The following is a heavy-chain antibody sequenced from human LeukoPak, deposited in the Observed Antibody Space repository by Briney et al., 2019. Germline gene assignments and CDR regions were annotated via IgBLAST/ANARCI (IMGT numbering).Heavy chain of an antibody. CDR2: IYYSGST. CDR1: GGSISSSSYY. CDR3: ASANCGGDCSFDY. D-gene: IGHD2-21*02. V-gene: IGHV4-39*07. J-gene: IGHJ4*02. Sequence: SETLSLTCTVSGGSISSSSYYWGWIRQPPGKGLEWIGSIYYSGSTYYNPSLKSRVTIPVDTSKNQFSLKLSSVTAADTAVYYCASANCGGDCSFDYWGQGTLVTVSS.